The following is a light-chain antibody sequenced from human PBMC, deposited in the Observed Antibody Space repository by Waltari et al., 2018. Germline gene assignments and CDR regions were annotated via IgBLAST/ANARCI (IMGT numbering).Light chain of an antibody. CDR3: AAWDDNLSGGV. Sequence: QSVLTQPPSASGTPGQRVTISCSGSSPNIGSNYVYWYQQLPGTAPKRLIYRSNQRPSGVPDRFSGSKSGTSASLAISGLRSEDEADYYCAAWDDNLSGGVFGGGTKLTVL. J-gene: IGLJ3*02. V-gene: IGLV1-47*01. CDR1: SPNIGSNY. CDR2: RSN.